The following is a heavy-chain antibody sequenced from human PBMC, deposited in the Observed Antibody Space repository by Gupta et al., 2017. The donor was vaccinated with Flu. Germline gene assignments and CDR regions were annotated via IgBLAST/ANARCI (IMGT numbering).Heavy chain of an antibody. CDR3: ARDDYDSSGYPAVFDY. CDR1: GFTFSRYS. CDR2: ISSSSIYI. V-gene: IGHV3-21*01. J-gene: IGHJ4*02. Sequence: EVHLVESGGGLVKPGGSLRLSCAASGFTFSRYSMNWVRQAPGKGLEWVSSISSSSIYIYYADSVKGRFTISRDNAKNSLYLQMNSLRAEDTAVYYCARDDYDSSGYPAVFDYWGQGTLVTVSS. D-gene: IGHD3-22*01.